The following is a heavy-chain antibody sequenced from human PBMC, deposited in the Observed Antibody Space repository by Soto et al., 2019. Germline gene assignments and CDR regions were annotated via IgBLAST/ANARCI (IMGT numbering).Heavy chain of an antibody. CDR2: IKQDGSEK. CDR1: GFTFSSYW. CDR3: ARDPSSSSMWSWFDP. J-gene: IGHJ5*02. V-gene: IGHV3-7*05. D-gene: IGHD6-6*01. Sequence: EVQLVESGGGLVQPGGSLRLSCAASGFTFSSYWMSWVRQAPGKGLEWVANIKQDGSEKYYVDSVKGRFTISRDNAKNSLYLQMNSLRAEDTAVYYCARDPSSSSMWSWFDPWGQGTLVTVSS.